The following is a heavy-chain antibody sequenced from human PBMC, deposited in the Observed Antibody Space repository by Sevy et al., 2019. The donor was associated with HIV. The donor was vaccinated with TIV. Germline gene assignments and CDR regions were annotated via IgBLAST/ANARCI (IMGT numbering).Heavy chain of an antibody. J-gene: IGHJ6*02. Sequence: GGSLRLSCAASGFTFFAYTMHWVRQAPGKGLEWVALISYDLNNKYYADSVKGRFTISRDNSKNTLYLQMNSLRPEDTAVYYCARDVASSGYGLDVWGQGTTVTVSS. V-gene: IGHV3-30-3*01. CDR1: GFTFFAYT. CDR2: ISYDLNNK. CDR3: ARDVASSGYGLDV. D-gene: IGHD3-3*02.